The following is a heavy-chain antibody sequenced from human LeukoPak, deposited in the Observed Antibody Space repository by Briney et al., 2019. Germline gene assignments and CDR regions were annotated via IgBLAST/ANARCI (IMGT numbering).Heavy chain of an antibody. Sequence: QAGGSLRLPCAASGFTFSSYWMSWVRQAPGKGLEWVANIKQDGSEKYYVDSVKGRFTISRDNAKNSLYLQMNSLRAEDTAVYYCAREVGYYDILTGYPRYYFDYWGQGTLVTVSS. CDR1: GFTFSSYW. J-gene: IGHJ4*02. V-gene: IGHV3-7*01. CDR2: IKQDGSEK. D-gene: IGHD3-9*01. CDR3: AREVGYYDILTGYPRYYFDY.